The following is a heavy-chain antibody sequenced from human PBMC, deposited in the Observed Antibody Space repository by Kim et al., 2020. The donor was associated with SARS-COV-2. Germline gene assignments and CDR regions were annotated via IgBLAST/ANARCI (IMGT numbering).Heavy chain of an antibody. D-gene: IGHD3-10*01. V-gene: IGHV3-15*03. Sequence: KGNSTISRVTSKNTLYLQMNSLKTEDTAVYYCTTAHMVQGVIITVNFDYWGQGTLVTVSS. J-gene: IGHJ4*02. CDR3: TTAHMVQGVIITVNFDY.